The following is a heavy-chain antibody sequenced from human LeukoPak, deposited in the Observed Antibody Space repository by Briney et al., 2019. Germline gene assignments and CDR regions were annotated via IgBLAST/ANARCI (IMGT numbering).Heavy chain of an antibody. V-gene: IGHV1-69*04. CDR1: GGTFGSYA. D-gene: IGHD3-22*01. CDR2: IIPIFGIA. Sequence: SVKVSCKASGGTFGSYAISWVRQAPGQGLEWMGRIIPIFGIANYAQKFQGRVTITADKSTSTAYMELSSLRSEDTAVYYCARVRYYDSSGYTSQLDYWGQGTLVTVSS. J-gene: IGHJ4*02. CDR3: ARVRYYDSSGYTSQLDY.